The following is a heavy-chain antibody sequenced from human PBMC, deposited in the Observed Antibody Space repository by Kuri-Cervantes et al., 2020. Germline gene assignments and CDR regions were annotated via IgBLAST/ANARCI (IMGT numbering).Heavy chain of an antibody. Sequence: SVKVSCKASGGTFTNSPFIWVRQAPGQGLEWMGGIIPIFGTANYAQKFQGRVTITADESTSTAYMELSSLRSEDTAVYYCARDLLRLGELSLLSNWGQGTLVTVSS. CDR2: IIPIFGTA. CDR1: GGTFTNSP. J-gene: IGHJ4*02. D-gene: IGHD3-16*02. CDR3: ARDLLRLGELSLLSN. V-gene: IGHV1-69*13.